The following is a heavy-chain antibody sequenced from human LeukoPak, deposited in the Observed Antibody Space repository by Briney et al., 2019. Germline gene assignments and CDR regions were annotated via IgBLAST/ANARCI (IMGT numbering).Heavy chain of an antibody. D-gene: IGHD4-17*01. J-gene: IGHJ4*02. CDR2: INHSGST. CDR1: GGSLSGYY. CDR3: ARLYGARDY. V-gene: IGHV4-34*01. Sequence: SDTLSLTCAVYGGSLSGYYWSWIRQPPGKGLEWIGEINHSGSTNYNPSLKSRVTISVDTSKNQFSLKLSSVTAADAAVYYCARLYGARDYWGQGTLVTVSS.